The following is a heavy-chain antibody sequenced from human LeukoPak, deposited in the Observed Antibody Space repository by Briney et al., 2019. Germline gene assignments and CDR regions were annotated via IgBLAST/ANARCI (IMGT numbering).Heavy chain of an antibody. V-gene: IGHV1-2*02. CDR3: AREISGYSDY. D-gene: IGHD3-22*01. Sequence: GASVKVSCKASGYTFTGYYMHWVRQAPGQGLEWMGWINANSGDTKYAQKFQGRVTMTRDTSISTAYMELSRLRSDDTAMYYCAREISGYSDYGGQGTLVTVSS. CDR1: GYTFTGYY. J-gene: IGHJ4*02. CDR2: INANSGDT.